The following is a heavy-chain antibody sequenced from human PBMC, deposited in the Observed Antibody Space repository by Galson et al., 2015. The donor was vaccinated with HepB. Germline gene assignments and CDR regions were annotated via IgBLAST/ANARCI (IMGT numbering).Heavy chain of an antibody. CDR1: GYTFAVNY. V-gene: IGHV1-2*02. J-gene: IGHJ3*02. Sequence: SVKVSCKASGYTFAVNYMHWVRQAPGQGLEWMGWINPNSGGTKYALKLQDRVTMTRDTSISTAYMELSRLISDDTAVYYCARDFYDRSVSGGAFDIWDQGTMVTVSS. D-gene: IGHD2/OR15-2a*01. CDR3: ARDFYDRSVSGGAFDI. CDR2: INPNSGGT.